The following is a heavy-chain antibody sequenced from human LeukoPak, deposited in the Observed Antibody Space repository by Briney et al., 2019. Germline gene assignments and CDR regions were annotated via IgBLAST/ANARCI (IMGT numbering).Heavy chain of an antibody. CDR3: ARSNGVTTVAPFDY. V-gene: IGHV3-53*01. CDR1: GFTVSSKY. J-gene: IGHJ4*02. Sequence: QPGGSLRLSCAASGFTVSSKYMSWVRQAPGKGLEWVSVIYSNGDTYYADSVKGRFTISRDNSKNTLYLQMNSLRAEDTAVYHCARSNGVTTVAPFDYWGQGTLVTVSS. D-gene: IGHD4-23*01. CDR2: IYSNGDT.